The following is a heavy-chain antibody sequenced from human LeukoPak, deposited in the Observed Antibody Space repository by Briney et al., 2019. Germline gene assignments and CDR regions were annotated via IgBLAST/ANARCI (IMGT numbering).Heavy chain of an antibody. CDR1: GYTFTGYY. CDR3: ARGGPYTYTYPDY. Sequence: ASVKVSCKASGYTFTGYYMHWVRQAPGQGLEWMGWINPNSGDTNYAQKFQGRVTMTRDTSIGTAYMELSRLISDDTAEYYCARGGPYTYTYPDYWGQGTLVTVSP. V-gene: IGHV1-2*02. J-gene: IGHJ4*02. CDR2: INPNSGDT. D-gene: IGHD5-18*01.